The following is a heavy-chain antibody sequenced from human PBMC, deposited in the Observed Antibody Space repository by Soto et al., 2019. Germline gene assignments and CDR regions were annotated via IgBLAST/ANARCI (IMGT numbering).Heavy chain of an antibody. CDR3: EKATPITMVRGVDY. CDR1: GFTFSSYA. Sequence: GGSLRLSCAASGFTFSSYAMSWVRQAPGKGLEWVSAISGSGGSTYYADSVKGRFTISRDNSKNTLYLQMNSLRAEDTAVYYCEKATPITMVRGVDYWGQGTLVTVSS. D-gene: IGHD3-10*01. J-gene: IGHJ4*02. CDR2: ISGSGGST. V-gene: IGHV3-23*01.